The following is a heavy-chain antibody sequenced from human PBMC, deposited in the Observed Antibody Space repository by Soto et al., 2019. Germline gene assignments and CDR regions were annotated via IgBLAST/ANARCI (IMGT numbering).Heavy chain of an antibody. J-gene: IGHJ5*02. Sequence: SETLSLTCTVSGGSISSYYWSWIRQPPGKGLEWIGYIYYSGSTNYNPSLKSRVTISVDTSKNQFSLKLSSVTAADTAVYYCAGEYSYVYFSPSKGCFDPGGRGPLVTVPS. CDR1: GGSISSYY. CDR2: IYYSGST. V-gene: IGHV4-59*01. D-gene: IGHD5-18*01. CDR3: AGEYSYVYFSPSKGCFDP.